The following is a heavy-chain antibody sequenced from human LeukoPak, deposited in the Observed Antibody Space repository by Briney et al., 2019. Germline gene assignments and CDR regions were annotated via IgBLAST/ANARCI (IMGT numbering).Heavy chain of an antibody. V-gene: IGHV3-15*01. Sequence: GGSLRLSCAASGFTFSNAWMSWVRQAPGKGLEWVGRIKSKTDGGTTDYAAPVKGRFTISRDDSKNTLYLQMNSLKTEDTAVYYCTTGSSVTTLEDYWGQGTLVTVSS. CDR3: TTGSSVTTLEDY. D-gene: IGHD2-2*01. CDR2: IKSKTDGGTT. J-gene: IGHJ4*02. CDR1: GFTFSNAW.